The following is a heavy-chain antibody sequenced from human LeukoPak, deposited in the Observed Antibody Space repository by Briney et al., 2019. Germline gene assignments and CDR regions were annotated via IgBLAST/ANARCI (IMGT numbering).Heavy chain of an antibody. CDR3: ARSPDYGGTYFDY. V-gene: IGHV1-69*13. J-gene: IGHJ4*02. CDR1: GGTFSSYA. Sequence: SVRVSCKASGGTFSSYAISWVRQAPGQGLEWMGGIIPIFGTANYAQKFQGRVTITADESTSTAYMELSSLRSEDTAVYYCARSPDYGGTYFDYWGQGTLVTVSS. D-gene: IGHD4-23*01. CDR2: IIPIFGTA.